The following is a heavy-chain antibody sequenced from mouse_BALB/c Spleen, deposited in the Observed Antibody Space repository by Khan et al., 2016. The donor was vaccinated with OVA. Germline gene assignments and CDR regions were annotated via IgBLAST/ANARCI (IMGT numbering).Heavy chain of an antibody. CDR1: GYTFTDYN. Sequence: VRLQQSGPELVKPGASVKISCKASGYTFTDYNMDWVKQSHGKSLEWIGDITPNNGGTIYNQKFKGKATLTVDKSSSTAYMELRSLTSEDTAVYYCTRGDHGSPFDYWGQGTTLTVSS. V-gene: IGHV1-18*01. J-gene: IGHJ2*01. CDR3: TRGDHGSPFDY. CDR2: ITPNNGGT. D-gene: IGHD1-1*01.